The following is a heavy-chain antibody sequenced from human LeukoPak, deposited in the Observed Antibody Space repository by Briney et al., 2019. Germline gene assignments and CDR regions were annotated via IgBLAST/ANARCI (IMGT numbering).Heavy chain of an antibody. Sequence: GGSLRLSCAASGFTFSSYAMSWVRQAPGKGLEWVSAISGSGGSTYYADSVKGRFTISRDNSKNTLYLQMNGLRAEDTAVYYCAKDYYDSSGYYYWGQGTLVTVSS. D-gene: IGHD3-22*01. V-gene: IGHV3-23*01. J-gene: IGHJ4*02. CDR3: AKDYYDSSGYYY. CDR1: GFTFSSYA. CDR2: ISGSGGST.